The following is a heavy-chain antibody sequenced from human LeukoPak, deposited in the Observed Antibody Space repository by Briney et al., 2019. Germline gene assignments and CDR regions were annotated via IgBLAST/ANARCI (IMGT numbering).Heavy chain of an antibody. Sequence: GGSLRLSCAASGFTLSSYAMTWVRQAPGRGLEWVSSVDGGGGGTYYADSVKGRFTISRGNSKDTLYLQMNGLRAEDTTVYFCAKQSAGSAAWYSLHYDFWGQGTLVTVSS. CDR2: VDGGGGGT. V-gene: IGHV3-23*01. J-gene: IGHJ4*02. CDR1: GFTLSSYA. CDR3: AKQSAGSAAWYSLHYDF. D-gene: IGHD6-13*01.